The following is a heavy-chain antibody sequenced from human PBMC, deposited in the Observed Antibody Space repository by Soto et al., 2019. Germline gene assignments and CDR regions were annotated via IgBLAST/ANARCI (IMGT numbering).Heavy chain of an antibody. D-gene: IGHD3-22*01. CDR1: GFTFSSYG. Sequence: GGSLRLCCAASGFTFSSYGMHWVRQAPGKWLEWVAVISYDGGNKYYADSVKGRFTISRDNSKNTLYLQMNSLRSEDTAVFYFAKDHGEPSMVMRWDYFDFLGQGTLVTVSS. J-gene: IGHJ4*02. CDR2: ISYDGGNK. V-gene: IGHV3-30*18. CDR3: AKDHGEPSMVMRWDYFDF.